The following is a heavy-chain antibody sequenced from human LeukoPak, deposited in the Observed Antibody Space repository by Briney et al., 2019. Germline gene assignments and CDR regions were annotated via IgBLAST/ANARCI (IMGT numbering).Heavy chain of an antibody. D-gene: IGHD6-13*01. CDR3: AREGHSSSWYSGEYNWFDP. CDR1: GGSVSSGSYY. CDR2: IYYSGST. J-gene: IGHJ5*02. Sequence: SETLSLTSTVSGGSVSSGSYYWSWIRQPPGKGLEWIGYIYYSGSTYYNPSLKSRVTISVDTSKNQFSLKLSSVTAADTAVYYCAREGHSSSWYSGEYNWFDPWGQGTLVTVSS. V-gene: IGHV4-31*03.